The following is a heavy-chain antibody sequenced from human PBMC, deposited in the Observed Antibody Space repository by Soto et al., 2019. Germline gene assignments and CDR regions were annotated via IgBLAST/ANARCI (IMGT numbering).Heavy chain of an antibody. V-gene: IGHV3-53*01. Sequence: PGGSLRLSCGASRLSVSDNYMGWVRQAPGRGLEWVSVMYAGGDTHYADSVKGRFTISRDKSENTLYLQMNSLRDEDTGVYFCVSRIPSWVFDYWGLGTLVTVSS. J-gene: IGHJ4*01. CDR1: RLSVSDNY. CDR3: VSRIPSWVFDY. CDR2: MYAGGDT. D-gene: IGHD2-21*01.